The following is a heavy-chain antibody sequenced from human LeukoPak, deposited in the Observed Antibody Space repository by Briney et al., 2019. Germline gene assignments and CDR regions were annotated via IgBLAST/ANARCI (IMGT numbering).Heavy chain of an antibody. D-gene: IGHD1-26*01. CDR3: STYSGAHHNSFDD. CDR1: EISVSRYL. V-gene: IGHV3-7*03. Sequence: PGASLRLSCAASEISVSRYLRSWVRQAPGEGLEWVANINQDESEKYYVAFVRGGSTISNESDNNALYLQMNRMGADDAALYCVSTYSGAHHNSFDDWGQGTLVTVSS. J-gene: IGHJ4*02. CDR2: INQDESEK.